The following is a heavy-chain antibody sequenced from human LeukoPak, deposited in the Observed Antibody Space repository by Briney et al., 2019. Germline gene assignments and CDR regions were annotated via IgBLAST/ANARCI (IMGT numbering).Heavy chain of an antibody. D-gene: IGHD2-2*01. CDR2: IYHSWST. J-gene: IGHJ5*02. CDR3: VRGGVGVVTVGMRVPQNWFAR. CDR1: GGSISSGGYY. V-gene: IGHV4-30-2*01. Sequence: SETLSLTCTVSGGSISSGGYYWSWIRQPPGKGLEWIGYIYHSWSTYYNPSLKSRVTISVDRSKNQFSLKLSSGTAADTAAYYCVRGGVGVVTVGMRVPQNWFARWGQATLATV.